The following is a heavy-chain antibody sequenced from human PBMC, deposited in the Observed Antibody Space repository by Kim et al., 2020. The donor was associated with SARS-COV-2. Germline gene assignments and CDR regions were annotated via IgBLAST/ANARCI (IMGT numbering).Heavy chain of an antibody. V-gene: IGHV3-21*01. D-gene: IGHD6-6*01. CDR1: GFTFSSYS. J-gene: IGHJ5*02. Sequence: GGSLRLSCAASGFTFSSYSMNWVRQAPGKGLEWVSSISSSSSYIYYADSVKGRFTISRDNAKNSLYLQMNSLRAEDTAVYYCARGPHREAARPGNWFDPWGQGTLVTVSS. CDR2: ISSSSSYI. CDR3: ARGPHREAARPGNWFDP.